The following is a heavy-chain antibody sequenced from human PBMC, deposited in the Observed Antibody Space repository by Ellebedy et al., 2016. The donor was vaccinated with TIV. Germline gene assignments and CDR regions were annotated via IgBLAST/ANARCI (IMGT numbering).Heavy chain of an antibody. Sequence: ASVKVSXXASGYTFTGYYMHWVRQAPGQGLEWMGWINPNSGGTNYAQKFQGRVTMTRDTSISTAYMELSRLRSDDTAVYYCARDPRASYCGGGCTPAPWFDPWGQGTLVTVSS. D-gene: IGHD2-21*01. J-gene: IGHJ5*02. CDR2: INPNSGGT. CDR1: GYTFTGYY. CDR3: ARDPRASYCGGGCTPAPWFDP. V-gene: IGHV1-2*02.